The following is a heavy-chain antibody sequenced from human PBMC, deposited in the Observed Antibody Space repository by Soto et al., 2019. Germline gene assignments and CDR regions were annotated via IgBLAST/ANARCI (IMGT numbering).Heavy chain of an antibody. CDR1: GGSISSYY. D-gene: IGHD3-3*01. CDR2: IYYSGST. J-gene: IGHJ6*03. V-gene: IGHV4-59*01. CDR3: ARGQKLYDLYYYYYMDV. Sequence: QVQLQESGPGLVKPSETLSLTCTVSGGSISSYYWSWIRQPPGKGLEWIGYIYYSGSTNYNPSLKRRVTISVDTSKNQFSLKLSSVTAADTAVYYCARGQKLYDLYYYYYMDVWGKGTTVTVSS.